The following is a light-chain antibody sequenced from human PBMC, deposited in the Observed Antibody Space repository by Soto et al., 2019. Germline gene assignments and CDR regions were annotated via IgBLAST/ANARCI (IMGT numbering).Light chain of an antibody. V-gene: IGKV3-20*01. CDR1: QSVTSNY. J-gene: IGKJ1*01. CDR3: QQHGTSPPSWT. CDR2: GAS. Sequence: ETVLTQSPGTLSLSPGERATLFCRASQSVTSNYLAWYQQKPGQAPRLLIYGASSRATGIPVRFSGSGSGTDFTLTISRLEPEDFAVYYCQQHGTSPPSWTFGQGTKVEIK.